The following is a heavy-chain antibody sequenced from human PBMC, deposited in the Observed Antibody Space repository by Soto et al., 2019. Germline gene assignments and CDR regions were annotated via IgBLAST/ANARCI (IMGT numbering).Heavy chain of an antibody. Sequence: CGPTLVNPTQTLTVTCTFSGFSLSTSGMRVSWIRQPPGKALEWLARIDWDDDKFYSTSLKTRLTISKDTSKNQVALTMTNMDPVDTATYYCARSTYYYGSGSYYTIYFDYWGQGTLVTVSS. D-gene: IGHD3-10*01. V-gene: IGHV2-70*04. CDR2: IDWDDDK. CDR3: ARSTYYYGSGSYYTIYFDY. CDR1: GFSLSTSGMR. J-gene: IGHJ4*02.